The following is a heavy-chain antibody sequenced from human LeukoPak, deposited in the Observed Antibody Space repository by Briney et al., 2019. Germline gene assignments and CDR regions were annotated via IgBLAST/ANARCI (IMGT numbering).Heavy chain of an antibody. Sequence: SETLSLTCAVYGGSISSGGYYWSWIRQHPGQGLEWIGYIYYSGSTYYNPSLKSRVTISVDTSKNQFSLKLSSVTAADTAVYYCAREYYYDSSGSLSYGMDVWGQGTTVTVSS. CDR3: AREYYYDSSGSLSYGMDV. CDR1: GGSISSGGYY. J-gene: IGHJ6*02. CDR2: IYYSGST. D-gene: IGHD3-22*01. V-gene: IGHV4-31*11.